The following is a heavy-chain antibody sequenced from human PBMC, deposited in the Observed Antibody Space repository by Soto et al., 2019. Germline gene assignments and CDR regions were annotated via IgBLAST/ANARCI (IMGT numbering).Heavy chain of an antibody. CDR2: INHSGST. CDR1: GGSFSGYY. Sequence: SETLSLTCAVYGGSFSGYYWSWIRQPPGKGLEWIGEINHSGSTNYNPSLKSRVTISVDTSKNQFSLKLSSVTAADTAVYYCARGRAAAAFDYWGQGTLVTVSS. CDR3: ARGRAAAAFDY. D-gene: IGHD6-25*01. V-gene: IGHV4-34*01. J-gene: IGHJ4*02.